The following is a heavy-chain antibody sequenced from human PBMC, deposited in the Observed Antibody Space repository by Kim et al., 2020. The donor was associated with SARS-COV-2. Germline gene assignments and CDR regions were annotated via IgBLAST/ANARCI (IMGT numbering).Heavy chain of an antibody. CDR2: IYYSGST. Sequence: SETLSLTCTVSGGSISSSSYYWGWIRQPPGKGLEWIGSIYYSGSTYYNPSLKSRVTISVDTSKNQFSLKLSSVTAADTAVYYCARLDYYYDSSGPIPKRVYYFDYWGQGTLVTVSS. CDR1: GGSISSSSYY. D-gene: IGHD3-22*01. V-gene: IGHV4-39*01. J-gene: IGHJ4*02. CDR3: ARLDYYYDSSGPIPKRVYYFDY.